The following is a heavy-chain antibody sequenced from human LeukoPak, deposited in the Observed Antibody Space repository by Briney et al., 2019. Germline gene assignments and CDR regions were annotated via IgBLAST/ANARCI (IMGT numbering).Heavy chain of an antibody. Sequence: SETLSLTCTVSGGSISRGDYYWSWIRQPPGKGLEWTGSIYHSGSTYYNPSLKSRVTISVDTSKNQFSLKLSSVTAADTAVYYCAGRPDASGSYSLDYWAREPWSPSPQ. J-gene: IGHJ4*02. CDR3: AGRPDASGSYSLDY. CDR2: IYHSGST. CDR1: GGSISRGDYY. D-gene: IGHD3-10*01. V-gene: IGHV4-30-4*01.